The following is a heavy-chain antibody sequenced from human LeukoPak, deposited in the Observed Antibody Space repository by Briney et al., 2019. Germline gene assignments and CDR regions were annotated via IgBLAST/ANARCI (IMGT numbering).Heavy chain of an antibody. D-gene: IGHD6-13*01. CDR3: ARGSSSWRPYFDY. CDR1: GFTFSSYS. J-gene: IGHJ4*01. V-gene: IGHV3-48*04. Sequence: GGSLRLSCAASGFTFSSYSMNWVRQAPGKGLEWVSYISSSSSTIYYADSVKGRFTISRDNAKNSLYLQMNSLRAEDTAVYYCARGSSSWRPYFDYWGRGTLVTVSS. CDR2: ISSSSSTI.